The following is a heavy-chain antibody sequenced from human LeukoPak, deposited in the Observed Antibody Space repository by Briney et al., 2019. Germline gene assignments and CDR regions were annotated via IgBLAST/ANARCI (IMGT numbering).Heavy chain of an antibody. CDR2: INTDGSST. V-gene: IGHV3-74*01. J-gene: IGHJ4*02. Sequence: GGSLRLSCAASGFTFSSYWMHWVRQAPGMGLVWVSRINTDGSSTTYADSVKGRFTISRDSAKNTLYLQMNSLRDEDTAVYYCARTVPGYFFDSWGQGTLVTVSS. D-gene: IGHD3-10*01. CDR3: ARTVPGYFFDS. CDR1: GFTFSSYW.